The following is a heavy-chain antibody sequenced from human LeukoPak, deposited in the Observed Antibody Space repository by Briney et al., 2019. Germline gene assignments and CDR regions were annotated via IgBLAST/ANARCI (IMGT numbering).Heavy chain of an antibody. D-gene: IGHD6-13*01. J-gene: IGHJ4*02. CDR1: GLTFSNAW. CDR2: IKSKTDGGTT. Sequence: GGSLRLSCAASGLTFSNAWMSWVRQAPGKGLNWVGRIKSKTDGGTTDYAAPVKGRFTISRDDSKNTLYLQMNSLKTEDTAVYYCTTPGYSSPFFDYWGQGTLVTVSS. V-gene: IGHV3-15*01. CDR3: TTPGYSSPFFDY.